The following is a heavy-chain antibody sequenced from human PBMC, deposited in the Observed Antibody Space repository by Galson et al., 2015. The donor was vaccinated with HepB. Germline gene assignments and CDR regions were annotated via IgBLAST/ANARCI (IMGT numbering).Heavy chain of an antibody. Sequence: SETLSLTCSVSGGSIGSYYWSWIRQPPGKGLQWIGYISYSGSTIYNPSLKSRVTISVDTSKNQFSLKLTSVTAADTAVYYCARRAAGNYDFWSFDYWGQGTLVTVSS. D-gene: IGHD3-3*01. J-gene: IGHJ4*02. CDR1: GGSIGSYY. CDR3: ARRAAGNYDFWSFDY. V-gene: IGHV4-59*08. CDR2: ISYSGST.